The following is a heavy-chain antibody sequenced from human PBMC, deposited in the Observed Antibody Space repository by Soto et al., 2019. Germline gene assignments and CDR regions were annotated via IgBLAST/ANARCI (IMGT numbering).Heavy chain of an antibody. CDR1: GGTFGTYN. D-gene: IGHD5-18*01. CDR2: IIPYLDIT. V-gene: IGHV1-69*02. CDR3: ARDTTY. Sequence: QVQLVQSGAEVKKPGSSVKVSCKASGGTFGTYNISWVRQAPGQGLEWMGRIIPYLDITDYAQKFQGRFTIAADKSTTTAYMELNRLRSEDTAVYFCARDTTYWGQGTLVTVSS. J-gene: IGHJ4*02.